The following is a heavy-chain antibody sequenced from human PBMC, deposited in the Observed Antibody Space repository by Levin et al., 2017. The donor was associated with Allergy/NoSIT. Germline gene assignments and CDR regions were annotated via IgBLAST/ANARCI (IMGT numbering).Heavy chain of an antibody. Sequence: GGSLRLSCAASGFTFSSYAMSWVRQAPGKGLEWVTAISGSGGSTYYADPVKGRFTISRDNSKSTLYLQMNSLRAEDTAVYYCVKVPYGSGSFYKRGNFDYWGQGTLVTVSS. CDR1: GFTFSSYA. D-gene: IGHD3-10*01. V-gene: IGHV3-23*01. CDR3: VKVPYGSGSFYKRGNFDY. CDR2: ISGSGGST. J-gene: IGHJ4*02.